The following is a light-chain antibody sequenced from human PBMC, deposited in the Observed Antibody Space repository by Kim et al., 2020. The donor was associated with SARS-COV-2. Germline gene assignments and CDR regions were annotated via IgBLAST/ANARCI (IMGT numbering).Light chain of an antibody. V-gene: IGLV2-14*03. CDR1: SSDVGGYNY. Sequence: QSALTQPASVSGSPGQSITISCTGTSSDVGGYNYVSWYQQHPGKAPKLKIYDVSNRPSGVSNRFSGSKSGNTASLTISGLQAEDEADYYCSSYTSISTHVVFGGGTQLTVL. J-gene: IGLJ2*01. CDR2: DVS. CDR3: SSYTSISTHVV.